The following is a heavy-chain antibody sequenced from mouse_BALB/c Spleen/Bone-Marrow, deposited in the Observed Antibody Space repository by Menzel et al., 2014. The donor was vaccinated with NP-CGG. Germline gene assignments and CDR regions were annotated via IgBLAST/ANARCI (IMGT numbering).Heavy chain of an antibody. D-gene: IGHD3-1*01. CDR2: IYPGNVNT. CDR3: ARQGSSGFYAMDY. V-gene: IGHV1S56*01. Sequence: QVQLQQSGPELVKLGASVRISCKASGYTFTSYYIHWVKQRPGQGLEWIGWIYPGNVNTKYNEKFKGKATLTADKSSSTAYMQLSSLTSEDSAVYFCARQGSSGFYAMDYWGQGTSVTVSS. J-gene: IGHJ4*01. CDR1: GYTFTSYY.